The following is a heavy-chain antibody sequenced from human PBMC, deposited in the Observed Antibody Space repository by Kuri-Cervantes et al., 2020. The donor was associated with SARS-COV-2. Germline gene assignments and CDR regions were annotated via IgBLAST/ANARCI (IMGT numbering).Heavy chain of an antibody. CDR1: GGSFSGYY. V-gene: IGHV4-34*01. CDR3: ANVFDIAARPMDY. CDR2: INHSGST. D-gene: IGHD6-6*01. J-gene: IGHJ4*02. Sequence: SETLSLTCAVYGGSFSGYYWSWIRQPPGKGLEWIGEINHSGSTNYNPSLKSRVTISVDTSKNQFSLKLSSVTAADTAVYYCANVFDIAARPMDYWGQGTLVTVSS.